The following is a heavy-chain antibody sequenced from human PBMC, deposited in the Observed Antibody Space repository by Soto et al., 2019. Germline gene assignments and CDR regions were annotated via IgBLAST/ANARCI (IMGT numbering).Heavy chain of an antibody. CDR1: NASISTISSYC. J-gene: IGHJ5*02. CDR2: LYYREST. CDR3: VRDYLLTGFDT. V-gene: IGHV4-61*01. Sequence: PPETLSLTCTVSNASISTISSYCWTCVLQPRGKGLDWMRYLYYRESTNFKPSLKSRVGMSIDTSKNQFSLELKSVAAADTATYYCVRDYLLTGFDTSGQGTLVTVSS. D-gene: IGHD3-16*02.